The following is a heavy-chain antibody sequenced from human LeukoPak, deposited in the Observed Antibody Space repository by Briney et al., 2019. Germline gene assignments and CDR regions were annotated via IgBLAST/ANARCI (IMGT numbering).Heavy chain of an antibody. V-gene: IGHV4-38-2*01. CDR1: GYSISSGYY. CDR3: ARLRSSSLVDY. D-gene: IGHD6-13*01. J-gene: IGHJ4*02. CDR2: IYHSGST. Sequence: PSETLSLTCAVSGYSISSGYYWGWIRQPPGKGLEWIGSIYHSGSTYYNPSLKSRVTISVDTPKNQFSLKLSSVTAADTAVYYCARLRSSSLVDYWGQGTLVTVSS.